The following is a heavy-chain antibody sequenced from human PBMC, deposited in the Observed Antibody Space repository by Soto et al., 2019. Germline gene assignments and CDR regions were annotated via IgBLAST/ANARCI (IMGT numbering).Heavy chain of an antibody. CDR1: GFSRNTRGVG. Sequence: QITLKESGPTLVKPRQTLTLTCAFSGFSRNTRGVGVGWIRQPPGKALEWLALIYWDNDKRYSPSLKSRLTITKDTPKNHVVLMMTDMDPVDTATYYCAHNNYYGSGSVYWGQGTLVTVSS. J-gene: IGHJ4*02. CDR3: AHNNYYGSGSVY. D-gene: IGHD3-10*01. CDR2: IYWDNDK. V-gene: IGHV2-5*02.